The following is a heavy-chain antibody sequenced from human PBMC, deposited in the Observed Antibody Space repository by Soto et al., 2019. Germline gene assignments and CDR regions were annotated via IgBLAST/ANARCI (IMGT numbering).Heavy chain of an antibody. J-gene: IGHJ6*02. V-gene: IGHV5-51*01. CDR3: AKSIEGGPMDV. CDR1: GYTFSNHW. Sequence: GESLKISCHGSGYTFSNHWINWVRLVPGKGLEWMGIIFPRDSDTRYSPSLQGQVIISVDKSTNTAYLQWTRLTASDTAIYYCAKSIEGGPMDVWGQGTTVTAP. CDR2: IFPRDSDT. D-gene: IGHD1-26*01.